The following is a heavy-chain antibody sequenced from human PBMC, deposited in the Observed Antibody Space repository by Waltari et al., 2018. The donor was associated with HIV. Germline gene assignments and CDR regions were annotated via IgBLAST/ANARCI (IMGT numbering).Heavy chain of an antibody. CDR2: IWYDGSNK. D-gene: IGHD3-16*01. J-gene: IGHJ4*02. CDR3: ARGPRGAYYFDY. Sequence: QVQLVESGGGVVQPGRSLRLSCAASGFTFSSYGSHWVRQAPGKGLEWVAVIWYDGSNKYYADSVKGRFTISRDNSKNTLYLQMNSLRAEDTAVYYCARGPRGAYYFDYWGQGTLVTVSS. CDR1: GFTFSSYG. V-gene: IGHV3-33*01.